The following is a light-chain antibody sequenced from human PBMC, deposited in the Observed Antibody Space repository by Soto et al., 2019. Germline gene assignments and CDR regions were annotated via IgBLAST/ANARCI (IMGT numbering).Light chain of an antibody. V-gene: IGKV3-15*01. CDR1: QSVSSN. J-gene: IGKJ1*01. CDR2: DAS. CDR3: QQYNNWPTWT. Sequence: ILMTQSPGTLSVSPGERATLSCRASQSVSSNLAWYQQRPGQAPRLLIYDASTRATGIPARFSGSGSGTEFNLTISSLQSEDFVVYYCQQYNNWPTWTFGQGTKVDIK.